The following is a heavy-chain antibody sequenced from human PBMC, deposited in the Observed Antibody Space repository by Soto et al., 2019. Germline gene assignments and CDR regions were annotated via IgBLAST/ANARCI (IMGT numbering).Heavy chain of an antibody. D-gene: IGHD1-7*01. CDR1: GASVNTGDYY. V-gene: IGHV4-30-4*01. Sequence: VQLQGSGPGLVKPSQTLSLTCTVSGASVNTGDYYGSYIRQSPGKGLEWLGYIFYSGDTYYNPSLKSRATISLNTSRNQISLTLTSVNDADTAVYFCVGTGTTDDFWGQGTLVTVSS. CDR2: IFYSGDT. J-gene: IGHJ1*01. CDR3: VGTGTTDDF.